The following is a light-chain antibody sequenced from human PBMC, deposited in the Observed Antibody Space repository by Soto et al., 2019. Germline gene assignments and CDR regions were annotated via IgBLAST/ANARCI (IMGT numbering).Light chain of an antibody. CDR3: QQYYISRT. CDR2: GAS. CDR1: QSVRSSY. V-gene: IGKV3-20*01. Sequence: EILLTQYPGNPFLSAGERAILSCSASQSVRSSYLAGYQLKPGQAPRLVVHGASTRATGIPDMCAASVSGTHFTLPLSRLEPEDSAVYDCQQYYISRTFGQGNQVE. J-gene: IGKJ1*01.